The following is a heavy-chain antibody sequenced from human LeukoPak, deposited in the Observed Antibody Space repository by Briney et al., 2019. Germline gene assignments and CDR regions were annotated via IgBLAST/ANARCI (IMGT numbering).Heavy chain of an antibody. V-gene: IGHV4-39*01. CDR1: GGSISSSSYY. J-gene: IGHJ6*02. CDR3: ARRGIALQYYGMDV. Sequence: PSETLSLTCTVSGGSISSSSYYWGWIRQPTGKGLEWIGSIYYSGSANYNPSLKSRVTISVDTSKNQFSLKLNSVTATDTAEYYCARRGIALQYYGMDVWGQGTTVTVSS. CDR2: IYYSGSA. D-gene: IGHD2-21*01.